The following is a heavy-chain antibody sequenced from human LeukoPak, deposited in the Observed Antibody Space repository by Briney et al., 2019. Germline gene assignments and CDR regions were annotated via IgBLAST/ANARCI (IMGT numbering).Heavy chain of an antibody. Sequence: SGGSLRLSCAASGFTFSSYSMNWVRQAPGKGLEWVSSISSSSSYIYYADSVKGRFTISRDNAKNSLYLQMNSLRAEDTAVYYCARSPYDYVWGSYPYYFDYWGQGTLVTVSS. CDR2: ISSSSSYI. V-gene: IGHV3-21*01. D-gene: IGHD3-16*01. J-gene: IGHJ4*02. CDR3: ARSPYDYVWGSYPYYFDY. CDR1: GFTFSSYS.